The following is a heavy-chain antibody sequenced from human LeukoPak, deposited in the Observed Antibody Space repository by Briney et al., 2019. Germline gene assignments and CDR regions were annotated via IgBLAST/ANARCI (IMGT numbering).Heavy chain of an antibody. D-gene: IGHD3-22*01. J-gene: IGHJ4*02. Sequence: GSLRLSCAASGFAVSSSYMNWVRQAPGRGLEWVSVVYSDGSTYYADSVKGRFTISRDNSKNTLYLHMSSLRAEDTAVYYCARGGYYSSLFFDYWGQGTLVTVSS. V-gene: IGHV3-53*01. CDR2: VYSDGST. CDR3: ARGGYYSSLFFDY. CDR1: GFAVSSSY.